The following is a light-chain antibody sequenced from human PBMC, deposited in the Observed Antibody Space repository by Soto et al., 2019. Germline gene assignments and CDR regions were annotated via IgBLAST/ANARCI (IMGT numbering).Light chain of an antibody. CDR1: EDISRW. V-gene: IGKV1-5*03. CDR3: LQYNFYPYT. Sequence: DIQLTQSPSTLSASVGDRVTITCRASEDISRWLAWYQHKPGKAPKLLIYQASNLESGVPSRFTGSGSETEFTLTISGLQPDDFASYFCLQYNFYPYTFGQGTKLEIK. J-gene: IGKJ2*01. CDR2: QAS.